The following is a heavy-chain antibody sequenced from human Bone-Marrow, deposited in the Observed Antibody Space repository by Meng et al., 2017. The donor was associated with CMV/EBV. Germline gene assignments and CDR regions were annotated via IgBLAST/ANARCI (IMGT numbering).Heavy chain of an antibody. CDR1: GYTLARYY. CDR2: IDPGAGST. J-gene: IGHJ4*02. Sequence: ASVKVSCKASGYTLARYYIHWVRQAPGQGLEWMGIIDPGAGSTTYAQKFQDRVTMTRDTSASTVYMELSSLTSDDTAIYYRARRYYFDYWGQGTLVTVSS. V-gene: IGHV1-46*01. CDR3: ARRYYFDY.